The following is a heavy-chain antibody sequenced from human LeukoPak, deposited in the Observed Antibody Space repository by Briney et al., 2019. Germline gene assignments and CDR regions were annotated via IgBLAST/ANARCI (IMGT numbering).Heavy chain of an antibody. V-gene: IGHV3-7*01. CDR3: ARDSYYDFWSGYD. Sequence: GSLRLSCAASGFTFSSYWMSWVRQAPGKGLEWVANIKQDGSEKYYVDSVKGRFTISRDNAKNSLYLQMNSLRAEDTAVYYCARDSYYDFWSGYDWGQGTLVTVSS. CDR2: IKQDGSEK. J-gene: IGHJ4*02. CDR1: GFTFSSYW. D-gene: IGHD3-3*01.